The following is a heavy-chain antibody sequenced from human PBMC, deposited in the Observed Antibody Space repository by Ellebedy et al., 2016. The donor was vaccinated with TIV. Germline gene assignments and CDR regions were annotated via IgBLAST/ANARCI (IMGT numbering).Heavy chain of an antibody. CDR2: THYSGGP. CDR3: ASAGGDGDFLDY. CDR1: GGSVSTNY. Sequence: SETLSLTCSVSGGSVSTNYWAWIRQPPGKGLEWIGYTHYSGGPSYSPSLESRVTISADTSKHEFSLKLTSVTAADTAVYYCASAGGDGDFLDYWGPGTLVTVSS. V-gene: IGHV4-59*02. D-gene: IGHD2-21*01. J-gene: IGHJ4*02.